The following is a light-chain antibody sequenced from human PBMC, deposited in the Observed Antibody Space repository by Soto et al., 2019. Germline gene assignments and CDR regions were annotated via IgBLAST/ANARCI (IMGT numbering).Light chain of an antibody. CDR2: SNN. Sequence: QSALTQPPSASGTPGQRVTISCSGSSSNIGSNTVNWYQQFPGTAPKLLIYSNNQRPSGVPDRFSGSKPGTSASLAISGLQSEDEADYHCAAWDDSLNGLYVFGTGTKV. CDR3: AAWDDSLNGLYV. CDR1: SSNIGSNT. V-gene: IGLV1-44*01. J-gene: IGLJ1*01.